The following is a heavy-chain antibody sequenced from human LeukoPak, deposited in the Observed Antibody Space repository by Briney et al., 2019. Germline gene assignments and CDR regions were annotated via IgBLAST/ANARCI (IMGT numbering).Heavy chain of an antibody. V-gene: IGHV3-66*04. D-gene: IGHD2-21*01. CDR3: GRRFCNSCPLDF. CDR2: FHAGGGL. CDR1: GFNVTTNN. Sequence: GGSLRLSCVGSGFNVTTNNMYWVRQAPGKGLECVSAFHAGGGLDYADSVRDRFTISRDNSKNTLYLQMNSLRAKDTAVYYCGRRFCNSCPLDFWGQGTLVTVSS. J-gene: IGHJ4*02.